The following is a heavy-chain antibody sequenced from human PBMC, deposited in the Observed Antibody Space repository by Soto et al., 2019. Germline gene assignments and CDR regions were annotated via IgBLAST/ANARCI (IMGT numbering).Heavy chain of an antibody. J-gene: IGHJ4*02. D-gene: IGHD3-3*01. Sequence: QVQLAQSGAEVKKPGSSVKVSCKASGGTFNIYAISWVRQAPGQGLEWMAGIIPVFGTPSFAQKFRGRVTITADESTATAYMELSSLGSEDTAFYYCARGPYYDFWKGFSYFDDWGQETLVIVSS. CDR2: IIPVFGTP. CDR1: GGTFNIYA. CDR3: ARGPYYDFWKGFSYFDD. V-gene: IGHV1-69*01.